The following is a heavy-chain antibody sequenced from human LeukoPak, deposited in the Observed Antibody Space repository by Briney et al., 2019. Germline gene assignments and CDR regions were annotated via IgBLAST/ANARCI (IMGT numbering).Heavy chain of an antibody. Sequence: PSETLSLTCTVSGGSISDHNWIWIRQPPGKGLEWIGYIYPRGTTTYNPSLKARVTMSLDTSKNQFSLKMRSVTAADTAVYYCAGDYNSGSYRFDFWGQGTLVTVSS. CDR1: GGSISDHN. D-gene: IGHD3-10*01. CDR3: AGDYNSGSYRFDF. CDR2: IYPRGTT. V-gene: IGHV4-4*09. J-gene: IGHJ4*02.